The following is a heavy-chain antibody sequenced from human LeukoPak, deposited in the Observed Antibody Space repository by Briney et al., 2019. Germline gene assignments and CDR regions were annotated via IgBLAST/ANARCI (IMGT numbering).Heavy chain of an antibody. D-gene: IGHD1-26*01. Sequence: PSETLSLTCTVSGGAISSYYWSWIRQPPGKGLEWVRYVYDSGSTNYNPSLKSRVTISVDTSRNQFSLKLSSVTAADTAVYYCARHKRGSFYSFDYWGQGTLVTVSS. J-gene: IGHJ4*02. CDR2: VYDSGST. CDR3: ARHKRGSFYSFDY. V-gene: IGHV4-59*08. CDR1: GGAISSYY.